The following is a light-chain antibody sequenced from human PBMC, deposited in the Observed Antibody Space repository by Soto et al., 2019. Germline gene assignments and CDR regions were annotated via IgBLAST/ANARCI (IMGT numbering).Light chain of an antibody. J-gene: IGKJ4*01. CDR1: QSVRSSD. V-gene: IGKV3-20*01. CDR2: DAS. CDR3: QQYGYSPLT. Sequence: PGERATLSCRASQSVRSSDLAWYQQKVGQPPRLLIYDASSRATGVPARFSGSGSGTDFTLTISRLEPEYFAVYYCQQYGYSPLTFGGGTMVEIK.